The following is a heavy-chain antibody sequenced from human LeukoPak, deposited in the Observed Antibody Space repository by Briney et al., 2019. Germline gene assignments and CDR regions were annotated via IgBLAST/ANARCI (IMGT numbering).Heavy chain of an antibody. Sequence: ASVKVSCTASGYTFIDYYMHWVRQAPGQGLEWMGWTNPNSGGTNYAQKFQGRVTMTRDTSISTAYMELSRLTSDDTAVYYCASRDGPQGAFDFWGQGTLVTVSS. CDR1: GYTFIDYY. J-gene: IGHJ4*02. D-gene: IGHD5-24*01. CDR2: TNPNSGGT. CDR3: ASRDGPQGAFDF. V-gene: IGHV1-2*02.